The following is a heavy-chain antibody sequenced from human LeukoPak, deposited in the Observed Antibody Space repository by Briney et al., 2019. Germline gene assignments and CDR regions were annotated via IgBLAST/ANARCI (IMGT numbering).Heavy chain of an antibody. V-gene: IGHV3-48*03. J-gene: IGHJ4*02. CDR1: GLTFSSYV. Sequence: GGSLRLSCEVSGLTFSSYVMYGVGQARGRGVEWVSYIPSSGSIIYYADSVKGRFTISRDNAKNSLYLQMNSLRAEDTAVYYCARRLSIVGANFFDYWGQGTLVTVSS. CDR3: ARRLSIVGANFFDY. D-gene: IGHD1-26*01. CDR2: IPSSGSII.